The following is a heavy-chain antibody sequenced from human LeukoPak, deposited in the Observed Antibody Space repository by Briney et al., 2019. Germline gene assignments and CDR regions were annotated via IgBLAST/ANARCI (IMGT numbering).Heavy chain of an antibody. D-gene: IGHD4-17*01. CDR2: IRTDGSNK. CDR3: AKRSGGDYDYFDY. V-gene: IGHV3-30*02. Sequence: RGSLRLSCAAYGFTLSIYGMHWVRQAPGKGLEWVAFIRTDGSNKYYADSVKGRFTISRDSSKNKLYLQMNSLRAEDTAVYYCAKRSGGDYDYFDYWGQGTLVTVSS. J-gene: IGHJ4*02. CDR1: GFTLSIYG.